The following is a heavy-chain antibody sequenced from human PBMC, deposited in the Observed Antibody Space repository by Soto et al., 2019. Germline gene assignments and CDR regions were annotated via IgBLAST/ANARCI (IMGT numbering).Heavy chain of an antibody. D-gene: IGHD6-19*01. V-gene: IGHV1-3*01. CDR1: GYTFTSYA. CDR3: ARVRAVAGNLDY. J-gene: IGHJ4*02. Sequence: ASVKVSCKASGYTFTSYAMHWVRQAPGQRPEWMGWINAGNGNTKYSQKFQGRVTITRDTSASTAYMELSSLGSEDTAVYYCARVRAVAGNLDYWGQGTLVTVSS. CDR2: INAGNGNT.